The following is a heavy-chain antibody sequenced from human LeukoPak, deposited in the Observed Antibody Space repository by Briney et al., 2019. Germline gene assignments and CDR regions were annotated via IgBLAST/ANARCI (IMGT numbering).Heavy chain of an antibody. CDR1: GGSFSGYY. CDR2: INHSGST. V-gene: IGHV4-34*01. J-gene: IGHJ3*02. D-gene: IGHD3-10*01. CDR3: ARCRNYYGSGSPAAFDI. Sequence: SETLSLTCAVYGGSFSGYYWSWIRQPPGKGLEWIGEINHSGSTNYNPSLKSRVTISVDTSKNQFSLKLSSVTAADTAVYYCARCRNYYGSGSPAAFDIWGQGTMVTVSS.